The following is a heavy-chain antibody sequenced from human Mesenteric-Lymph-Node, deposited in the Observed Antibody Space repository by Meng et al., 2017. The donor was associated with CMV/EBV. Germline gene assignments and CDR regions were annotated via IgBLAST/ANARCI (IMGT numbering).Heavy chain of an antibody. V-gene: IGHV3-15*01. J-gene: IGHJ4*02. CDR1: GFIFSNAW. Sequence: GFIFSNAWMTWVRQAPGKGLEWVGRIKSKSDGGTTEYAAPVKGRFTISTDDSKNTLYLQMNSLKTEDTAVYYCTYFYDSSGDLDFDYWGQGTLVTVSS. CDR3: TYFYDSSGDLDFDY. D-gene: IGHD3-22*01. CDR2: IKSKSDGGTT.